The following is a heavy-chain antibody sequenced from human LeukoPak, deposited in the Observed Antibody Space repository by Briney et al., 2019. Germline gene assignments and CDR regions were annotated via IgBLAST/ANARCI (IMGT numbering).Heavy chain of an antibody. D-gene: IGHD3-10*02. J-gene: IGHJ6*04. CDR2: IMSSGSTI. CDR1: GGSISSSN. V-gene: IGHV3-48*03. CDR3: AELGIPMIGGV. Sequence: GTLSLTCAVSGGSISSSNWWSWVRQAPGKGLEWVSYIMSSGSTIYYADSVKGRFTISRDNAKNSLYLQMNSLRAEDTAVYYCAELGIPMIGGVWGKGTPVTTSS.